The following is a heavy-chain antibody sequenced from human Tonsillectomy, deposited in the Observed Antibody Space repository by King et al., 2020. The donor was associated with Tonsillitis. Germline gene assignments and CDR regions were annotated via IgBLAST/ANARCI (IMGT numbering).Heavy chain of an antibody. J-gene: IGHJ3*02. CDR2: IYPGDSDT. CDR1: GYSFTSYW. Sequence: VQLVESGAEVKKPGESLKISCKGSGYSFTSYWIGWVRQMPGKGLEWMGIIYPGDSDTRYSPSFQGQVTISADKSISTAYMQWSSLKASDTAMYYCARQISGGVATISVAFDIWGQGTMVTVSS. V-gene: IGHV5-51*01. CDR3: ARQISGGVATISVAFDI. D-gene: IGHD5-24*01.